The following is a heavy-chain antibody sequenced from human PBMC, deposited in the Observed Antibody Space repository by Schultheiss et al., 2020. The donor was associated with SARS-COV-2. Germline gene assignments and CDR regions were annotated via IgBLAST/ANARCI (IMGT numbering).Heavy chain of an antibody. CDR2: ISSSGSTI. J-gene: IGHJ3*02. D-gene: IGHD2-2*01. CDR1: GFTFSSYW. Sequence: GESLKISCAASGFTFSSYWMHWVRQAPGKGLEWVSYISSSGSTIYYADSVKGRFTISRDNSKNTLYLQMNSLRAEDTAVYYCARDGVVVVPAAILGAFDIWGQGTMVTVSS. CDR3: ARDGVVVVPAAILGAFDI. V-gene: IGHV3-48*01.